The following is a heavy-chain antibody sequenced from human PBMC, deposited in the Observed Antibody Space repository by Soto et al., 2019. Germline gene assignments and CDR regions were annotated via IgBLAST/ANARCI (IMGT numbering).Heavy chain of an antibody. D-gene: IGHD3-3*01. J-gene: IGHJ6*03. CDR3: ARVSGVIWSGYYTPSYYLDV. CDR2: IYYSGST. CDR1: GGSISSGGYY. V-gene: IGHV4-31*03. Sequence: QVQLQESGPGLVKPSQTLSLTCTVSGGSISSGGYYWSWIRQHPGKGLEWIGYIYYSGSTYYNPSLESRVTLSVDTSKNQFSLKLSYVTAADTAVYYCARVSGVIWSGYYTPSYYLDVWGKGTTVTVSS.